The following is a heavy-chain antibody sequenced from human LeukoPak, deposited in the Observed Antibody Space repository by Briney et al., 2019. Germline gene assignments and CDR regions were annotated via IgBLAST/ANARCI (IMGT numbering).Heavy chain of an antibody. J-gene: IGHJ4*02. CDR1: GGSIRTSY. V-gene: IGHV4-59*01. CDR2: IYYSGTT. D-gene: IGHD6-13*01. Sequence: SETLSLTCSVSGGSIRTSYWSWIRQPAGKGLEWIGYIYYSGTTNYNPSLKRRGTISVDTSKNPFSLKMNSVPAADPAVYYCARGVYIAAAQYGYWGQGTLVTVSS. CDR3: ARGVYIAAAQYGY.